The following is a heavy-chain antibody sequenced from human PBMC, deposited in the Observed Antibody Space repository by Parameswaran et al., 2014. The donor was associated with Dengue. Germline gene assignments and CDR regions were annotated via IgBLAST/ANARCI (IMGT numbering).Heavy chain of an antibody. D-gene: IGHD3-9*01. J-gene: IGHJ4*02. CDR2: ISGSGGST. V-gene: IGHV3-23*01. CDR3: AKFSEVLRYFDWTPRYFDY. Sequence: VRQAPGKGLEWVSAISGSGGSTYYADSVKGRFTISRDNSKNTLYLQMNSLRAEDTAVYYCAKFSEVLRYFDWTPRYFDYWGQGTLVTVSS.